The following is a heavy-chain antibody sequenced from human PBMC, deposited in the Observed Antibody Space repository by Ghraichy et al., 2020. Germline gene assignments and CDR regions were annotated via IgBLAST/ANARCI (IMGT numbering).Heavy chain of an antibody. CDR2: IYYTGST. CDR3: AKGGWYMSD. D-gene: IGHD2-15*01. V-gene: IGHV4-59*01. CDR1: GGSMNSFY. J-gene: IGHJ1*01. Sequence: SETLSLTCTVSGGSMNSFYWSWIRQPPGRGLEWIGYIYYTGSTDYNPSLKSRVTLSVDTSKNQFSLKLSSVTAADTAVYYCAKGGWYMSDWGPGALVTVSS.